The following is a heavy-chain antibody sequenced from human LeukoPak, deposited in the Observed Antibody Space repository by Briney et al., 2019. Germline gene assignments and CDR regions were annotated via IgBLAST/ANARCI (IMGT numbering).Heavy chain of an antibody. CDR2: INANSGDT. CDR1: GYTFTGYF. D-gene: IGHD3-10*01. Sequence: ASVKVSCKASGYTFTGYFFHWIRQAPGQGLEWMGWINANSGDTNYAQQLQGRLTMTRDRSISTVYMELSRLRTDDTAVYYCARDFSWGVDSWGQGTLVTVSS. J-gene: IGHJ4*02. V-gene: IGHV1-2*02. CDR3: ARDFSWGVDS.